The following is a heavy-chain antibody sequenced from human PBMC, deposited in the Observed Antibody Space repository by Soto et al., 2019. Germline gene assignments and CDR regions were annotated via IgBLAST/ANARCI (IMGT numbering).Heavy chain of an antibody. J-gene: IGHJ6*02. V-gene: IGHV6-1*01. D-gene: IGHD6-13*01. CDR2: TYYRSKWYN. CDR3: ARGGYSSRWYRSYYYYGMDV. CDR1: GDSVSSNSAA. Sequence: SQTLSLTCAISGDSVSSNSAAWNWIRQSPSRGLEWLGRTYYRSKWYNDYAVSVKSRITINPDTSKNQFSLQLNSVTPEDTAVYYCARGGYSSRWYRSYYYYGMDVWGQGTTVTVSS.